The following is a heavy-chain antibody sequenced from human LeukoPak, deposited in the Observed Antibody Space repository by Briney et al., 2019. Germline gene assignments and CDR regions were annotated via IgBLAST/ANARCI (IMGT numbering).Heavy chain of an antibody. CDR3: ARALTGDHLVVDWFDP. D-gene: IGHD3-9*01. V-gene: IGHV4-4*07. Sequence: NPSETLSLTCTVSGGSISSYYWSWIRQPAGKGLEWIGRIYTSGSTNYNPSLKSRVTMSVDTSKNQFSLKLSSVTAADTAVYYCARALTGDHLVVDWFDPRGQGTLVTVSS. CDR1: GGSISSYY. CDR2: IYTSGST. J-gene: IGHJ5*02.